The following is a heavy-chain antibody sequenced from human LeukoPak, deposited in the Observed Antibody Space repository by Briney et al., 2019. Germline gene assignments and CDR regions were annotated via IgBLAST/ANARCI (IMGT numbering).Heavy chain of an antibody. J-gene: IGHJ4*02. CDR1: GYTFTDYA. CDR3: TRDLTTSGPIGI. CDR2: IDPNTGGT. D-gene: IGHD3-9*01. V-gene: IGHV1-2*06. Sequence: ASVKVSCKASGYTFTDYAMHWVRQAPGQGLEWMGRIDPNTGGTHYPQKFQGRVTVTRDTSITTAYMELSRLTSDDTAIYFCTRDLTTSGPIGIWGQGTLVTV.